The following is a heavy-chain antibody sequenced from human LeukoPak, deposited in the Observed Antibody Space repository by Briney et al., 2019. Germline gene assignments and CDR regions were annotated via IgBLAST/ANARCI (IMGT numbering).Heavy chain of an antibody. V-gene: IGHV1-46*01. Sequence: ASVKVSCKASGYTFTSYYMHWVRQAPGQGLEWMGIINPSGGSTSYAQKFQGRVTMTRDTSTSTVYMELSSLRSEDTAVYYCARENADTAMANWFDPWGQGTLVTVSS. D-gene: IGHD5-18*01. CDR2: INPSGGST. CDR3: ARENADTAMANWFDP. CDR1: GYTFTSYY. J-gene: IGHJ5*02.